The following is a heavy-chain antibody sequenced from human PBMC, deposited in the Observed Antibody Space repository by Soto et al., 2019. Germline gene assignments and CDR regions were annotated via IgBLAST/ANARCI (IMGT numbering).Heavy chain of an antibody. CDR3: AKDLGQEDYYYGMDV. CDR1: GFTFSSYA. CDR2: ISGSGGST. Sequence: PGGSLRLSCAASGFTFSSYAMSWVRQAPGKGLEWVSAISGSGGSTYYADSVKGRFTISRDNSKNTLYLQMNSLRAEDTAVYYCAKDLGQEDYYYGMDVWGQGTTVTVSS. V-gene: IGHV3-23*01. J-gene: IGHJ6*02.